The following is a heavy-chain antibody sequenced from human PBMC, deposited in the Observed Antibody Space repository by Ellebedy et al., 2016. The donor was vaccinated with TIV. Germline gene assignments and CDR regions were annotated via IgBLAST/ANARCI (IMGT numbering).Heavy chain of an antibody. D-gene: IGHD1-26*01. CDR1: GFTFSSYT. Sequence: GESLKISCAASGFTFSSYTMNWVRQAPGKGLEWVSSIGSSGSYIYYADSLKGRFIISRDNAKNSLHLQMNSLRAEDTAVYYCSRLGPYSGSYYSPVDYWGQGTLVTVSS. CDR2: IGSSGSYI. CDR3: SRLGPYSGSYYSPVDY. V-gene: IGHV3-21*06. J-gene: IGHJ4*02.